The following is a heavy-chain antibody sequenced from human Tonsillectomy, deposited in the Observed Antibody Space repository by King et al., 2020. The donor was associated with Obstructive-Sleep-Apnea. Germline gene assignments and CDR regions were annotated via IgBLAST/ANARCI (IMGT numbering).Heavy chain of an antibody. D-gene: IGHD4-23*01. CDR2: IYNTGST. CDR3: ARVWSTVVTNDAFDI. CDR1: GGSISSYS. V-gene: IGHV4-59*01. Sequence: QLPLQESGPGLVKPSETLSLTCTVSGGSISSYSWTWIRPPPGKGLAWIGYIYNTGSTNYNPSLKSRVTISIDTSKNQFSLKLSSVTAADTAVYYCARVWSTVVTNDAFDIWGQGTMVTVSS. J-gene: IGHJ3*02.